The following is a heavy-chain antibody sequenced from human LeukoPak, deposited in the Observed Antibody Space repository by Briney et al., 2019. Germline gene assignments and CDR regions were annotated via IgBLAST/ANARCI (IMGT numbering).Heavy chain of an antibody. J-gene: IGHJ4*02. CDR2: IKKDGSEK. D-gene: IGHD6-13*01. CDR1: GFTFSNYW. CDR3: GREATGYSASWLDY. V-gene: IGHV3-7*01. Sequence: PGGSLRLSCEVSGFTFSNYWMSWVRQAPGKGLEWVANIKKDGSEKYYVDSVKGRFTISRDNVKNSVFLQMNSLRAEDTAVYYCGREATGYSASWLDYWGQGTLVTVSS.